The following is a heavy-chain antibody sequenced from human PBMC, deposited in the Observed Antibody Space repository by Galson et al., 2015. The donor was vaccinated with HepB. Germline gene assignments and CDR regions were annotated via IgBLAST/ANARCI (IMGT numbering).Heavy chain of an antibody. CDR3: ARVVAPRARSLRYCSSTSCGPLDY. D-gene: IGHD2-2*01. CDR1: GGSFSGYY. J-gene: IGHJ4*02. CDR2: INHSGST. V-gene: IGHV4-34*01. Sequence: SETLSLTCAVYGGSFSGYYWSWIRQPPGKGLEWIGEINHSGSTNYNPSLKSRVTISVDTSKNQFSLKLSSVTAADTAVYYCARVVAPRARSLRYCSSTSCGPLDYWGQGTLVTVSS.